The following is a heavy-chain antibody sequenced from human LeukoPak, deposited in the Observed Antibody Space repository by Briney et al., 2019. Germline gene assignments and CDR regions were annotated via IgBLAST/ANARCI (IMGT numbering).Heavy chain of an antibody. CDR1: GYTFTAYY. CDR3: ARDRSGSGSNFFDY. D-gene: IGHD3-10*01. J-gene: IGHJ4*02. Sequence: ASVKVSCRASGYTFTAYYIHWMRQAPGQGLEWLGWINPNRGGANYAQPFQGRITMTRDTSISTAYMELSILRSDDTAVYYCARDRSGSGSNFFDYWGQGTLVTVSS. CDR2: INPNRGGA. V-gene: IGHV1-2*02.